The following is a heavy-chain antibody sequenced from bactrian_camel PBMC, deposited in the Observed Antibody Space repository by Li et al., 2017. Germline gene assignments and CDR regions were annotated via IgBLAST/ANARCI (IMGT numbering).Heavy chain of an antibody. CDR3: AAETVNTYCTPWSDFNY. J-gene: IGHJ4*01. CDR2: AYQGGART. V-gene: IGHV3S1*01. Sequence: HVQLVESGGGSVQAGGSLTLSCEFSEYTYSGNCMTWFRQAPGKEREGVAAAYQGGARTHYIDSVKGRFTISLDNAKNTLYLQMNSLQPEDTGRYYCAAETVNTYCTPWSDFNYWGQGTQVTV. D-gene: IGHD1*01. CDR1: EYTYSGNC.